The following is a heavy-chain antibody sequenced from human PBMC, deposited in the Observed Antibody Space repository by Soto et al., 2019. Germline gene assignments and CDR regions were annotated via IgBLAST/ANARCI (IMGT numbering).Heavy chain of an antibody. CDR2: LFYRGNT. V-gene: IGHV4-39*01. CDR3: ARQLYSANSRIW. D-gene: IGHD1-26*01. CDR1: GGSITRSPYY. Sequence: ELQESGPGPVKPSETLSLTCTVSGGSITRSPYYWGWIRQPPGQGLEWIASLFYRGNTFYNPSLQSRVTLSVDSSRTHFSLKLTSVTAAATAVYYCARQLYSANSRIWWGHGTLVTVSS. J-gene: IGHJ4*01.